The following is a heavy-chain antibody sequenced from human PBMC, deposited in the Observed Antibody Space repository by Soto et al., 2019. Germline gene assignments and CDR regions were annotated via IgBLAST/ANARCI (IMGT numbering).Heavy chain of an antibody. V-gene: IGHV4-34*01. CDR3: STRAYDTNGYYRFDH. Sequence: XETLCLTCAVYGWSFSGHSWTWIRQSPGKGLEWIGDINHSGRVNYSPSLKSRVTISLDTSKNQFSLTLSAVTAADTAMYYCSTRAYDTNGYYRFDHWGQGTLVTVSS. CDR1: GWSFSGHS. CDR2: INHSGRV. D-gene: IGHD3-22*01. J-gene: IGHJ5*01.